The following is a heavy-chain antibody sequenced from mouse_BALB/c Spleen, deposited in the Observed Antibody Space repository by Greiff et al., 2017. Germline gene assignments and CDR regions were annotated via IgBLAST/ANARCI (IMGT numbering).Heavy chain of an antibody. CDR2: IWAGGST. CDR1: GFSLTSYG. J-gene: IGHJ1*01. CDR3: ARATVVRWYFDV. Sequence: VKLQESGPGLVAPSQSLSITCTVSGFSLTSYGVHWVRQPPGKGLEWLGVIWAGGSTTYNSALMSRLSISKDNSKSQVFLKMNSLQTDDTAMYYCARATVVRWYFDVWGAGTTVTVSS. V-gene: IGHV2-9*02. D-gene: IGHD1-1*01.